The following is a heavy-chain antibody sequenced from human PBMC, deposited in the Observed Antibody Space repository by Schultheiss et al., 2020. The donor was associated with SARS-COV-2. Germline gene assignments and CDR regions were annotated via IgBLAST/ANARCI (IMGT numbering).Heavy chain of an antibody. D-gene: IGHD3-3*01. CDR3: ARCYYDFWSGYYGTYYFDY. Sequence: SVKVSCKASGYTFTSYGISWVRQAPGQGLEWMGGIIPIFGTANYAQKFQGRVTITADESTSTAYMELSSLRSEDTAVYYCARCYYDFWSGYYGTYYFDYWGQGTLVTVSS. J-gene: IGHJ4*02. V-gene: IGHV1-69*13. CDR2: IIPIFGTA. CDR1: GYTFTSYG.